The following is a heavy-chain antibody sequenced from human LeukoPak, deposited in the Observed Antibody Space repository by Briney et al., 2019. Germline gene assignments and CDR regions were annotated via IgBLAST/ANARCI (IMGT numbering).Heavy chain of an antibody. CDR2: ISTSGST. V-gene: IGHV4-61*02. D-gene: IGHD3-22*01. CDR1: RGSISSGSYY. Sequence: PPETLSLTCTVPRGSISSGSYYWSWLRQPGGRGLEWIVRISTSGSTNYNPSLKSRVTISVDTSKDQFSLKLSSVTAADTAVYYCASFPYYYDSSSYYYWGQGTLVTVSS. J-gene: IGHJ4*02. CDR3: ASFPYYYDSSSYYY.